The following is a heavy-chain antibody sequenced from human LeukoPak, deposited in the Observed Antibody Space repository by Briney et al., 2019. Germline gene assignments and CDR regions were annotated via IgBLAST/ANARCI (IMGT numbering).Heavy chain of an antibody. V-gene: IGHV1-2*02. CDR1: GYAFSVYY. Sequence: ASVKVSCKASGYAFSVYYIHWMRQVPGQGLECLGWINPASGDTEYGQKFRGRVSMTRDTSIATAYMELTGLASGDTAVYYCARDRGPSYDSGIYFQYYFHFWGQGTLVTVSS. CDR3: ARDRGPSYDSGIYFQYYFHF. J-gene: IGHJ4*02. CDR2: INPASGDT. D-gene: IGHD3-10*01.